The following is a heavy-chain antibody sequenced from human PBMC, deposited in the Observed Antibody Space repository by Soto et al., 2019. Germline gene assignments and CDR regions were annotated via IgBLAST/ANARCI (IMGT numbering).Heavy chain of an antibody. CDR3: AKGGPGILAAFDY. Sequence: EVQLLESGGGLVQPGGSLRLSCAASGFTFSNYAMSWVRQAPGKGLEWVAAISGSGGRTYYADSVKGRFTISRDKSKNTLYLQMNSLRAEDTAVYYCAKGGPGILAAFDYWGQGTLVTVSS. D-gene: IGHD6-13*01. J-gene: IGHJ4*02. CDR1: GFTFSNYA. CDR2: ISGSGGRT. V-gene: IGHV3-23*01.